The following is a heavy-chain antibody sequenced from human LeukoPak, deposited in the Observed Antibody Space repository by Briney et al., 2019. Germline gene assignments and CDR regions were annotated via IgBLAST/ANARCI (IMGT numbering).Heavy chain of an antibody. V-gene: IGHV4-34*01. Sequence: SETLSLTCAVYGGSFSGYYWSWIRQPPGKGLEWIGFIYYSESTYYNPSLKSRVTISVDTSKNQFSLTLSSVTAADTAVYYCARLSSLANIAARGRTWLDPWGQGSLVTVSS. D-gene: IGHD6-6*01. J-gene: IGHJ5*02. CDR1: GGSFSGYY. CDR3: ARLSSLANIAARGRTWLDP. CDR2: IYYSEST.